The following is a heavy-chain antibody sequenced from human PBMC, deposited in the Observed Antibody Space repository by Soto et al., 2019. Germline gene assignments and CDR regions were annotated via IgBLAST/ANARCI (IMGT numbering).Heavy chain of an antibody. CDR1: GFTLSVYA. Sequence: GGSLRLSCVASGFTLSVYAMGWVRLAPGKGLEWVSSISGSGDGTYYADSVKGRFTISRDNSKSTLFLQMNSLRAEDTAVYYCARSGDNYNRLDYWGQGTPVTVSS. D-gene: IGHD1-1*01. J-gene: IGHJ4*02. V-gene: IGHV3-23*01. CDR3: ARSGDNYNRLDY. CDR2: ISGSGDGT.